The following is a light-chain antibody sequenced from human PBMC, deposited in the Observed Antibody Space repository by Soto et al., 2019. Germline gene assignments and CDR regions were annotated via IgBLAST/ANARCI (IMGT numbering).Light chain of an antibody. CDR3: QQYGPAPWT. V-gene: IGKV3-20*01. CDR2: GAS. J-gene: IGKJ1*01. Sequence: EIELTQSPGTLSLSPGERATLSCRASQSVSRYLVWYQHKPAQAPRLLIYGASTRATGIPDRFSGSASGTDFTLTISRLEPEDFAVYYCQQYGPAPWTFGQGTKVEIK. CDR1: QSVSRY.